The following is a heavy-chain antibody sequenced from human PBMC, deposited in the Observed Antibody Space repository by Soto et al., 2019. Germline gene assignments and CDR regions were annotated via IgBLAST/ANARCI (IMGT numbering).Heavy chain of an antibody. J-gene: IGHJ5*02. CDR3: AKSLFYGDYNWLDP. CDR2: INIDGSST. CDR1: GFTFSSYW. V-gene: IGHV3-74*01. Sequence: SLRLSCAASGFTFSSYWMHWVRQAPGKGLAWVSHINIDGSSTNSADSVRGRFTISRDNAKNTLYLQMNSLRAEDTAVYYCAKSLFYGDYNWLDPWGQGTLVTVSS. D-gene: IGHD4-17*01.